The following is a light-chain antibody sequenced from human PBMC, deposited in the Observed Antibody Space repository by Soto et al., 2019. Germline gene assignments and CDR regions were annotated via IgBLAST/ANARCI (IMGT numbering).Light chain of an antibody. CDR3: QQYSNWPPIT. CDR2: GAS. J-gene: IGKJ5*01. V-gene: IGKV3-15*01. Sequence: EIVMTQSPATLSVSPGDRATLSYRASQSVSSNLAWYQQKPGQAPRLLIYGASTRATGIPARFSGSGSGTEFTLTISSLQSEDFAVYYCQQYSNWPPITFGQGTRLEIK. CDR1: QSVSSN.